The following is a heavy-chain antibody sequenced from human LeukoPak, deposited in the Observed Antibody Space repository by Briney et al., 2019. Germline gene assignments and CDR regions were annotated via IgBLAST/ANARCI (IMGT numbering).Heavy chain of an antibody. D-gene: IGHD6-19*01. CDR2: VYYSGST. Sequence: SETLSLTCTVSGGSISSYYWSWIRQPPGKGLEWIGYVYYSGSTNYNPSLKSRVTISVDTSKNQFSLKVSSMTAADTAVYYCARDSGPRFDYWGQGTLVTVSS. CDR1: GGSISSYY. J-gene: IGHJ4*02. CDR3: ARDSGPRFDY. V-gene: IGHV4-59*01.